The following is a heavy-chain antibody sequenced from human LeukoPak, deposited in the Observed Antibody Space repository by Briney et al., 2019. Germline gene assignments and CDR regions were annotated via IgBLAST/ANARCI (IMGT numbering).Heavy chain of an antibody. V-gene: IGHV4-34*01. CDR2: INHSVST. Sequence: SETLSLTCAVYGGSFSGYYWSWIRQPPGKGLEWIGEINHSVSTNYNPSLKSRVTISVDTSKNQFSLKLSSVTSADTPVYYCGTLMVGLPGNSWFDPWGQGTLVTVSS. CDR3: GTLMVGLPGNSWFDP. D-gene: IGHD2-15*01. J-gene: IGHJ5*02. CDR1: GGSFSGYY.